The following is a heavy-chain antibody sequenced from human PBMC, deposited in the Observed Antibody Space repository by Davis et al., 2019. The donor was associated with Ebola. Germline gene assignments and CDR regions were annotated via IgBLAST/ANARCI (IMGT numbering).Heavy chain of an antibody. J-gene: IGHJ4*02. CDR2: IGTAGDT. V-gene: IGHV3-13*01. D-gene: IGHD3-10*01. CDR3: ARAGFGEIYFDY. CDR1: AFPFSSSY. Sequence: ESLKLSCAASAFPFSSSYMPWFRPAPGKGLAWVSSIGTAGDTYYPGSVNVRFTISRENAKNSLYLQMNSLRGEDTAVYYCARAGFGEIYFDYWGQGTLVTVSS.